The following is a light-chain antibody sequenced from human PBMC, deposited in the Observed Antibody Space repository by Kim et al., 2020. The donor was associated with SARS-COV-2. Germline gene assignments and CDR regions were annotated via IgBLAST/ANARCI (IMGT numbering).Light chain of an antibody. J-gene: IGKJ4*01. Sequence: MVLTQSPGTLSLSPGERDTLSCRASQSVSSSYVAWYQHKPGQAPRLIIYGASSRASGIPARFSGSGSGTDFTLTISRLEPEDFAVYYCQEYGGSPKVTFGGGTKVELK. CDR2: GAS. CDR3: QEYGGSPKVT. V-gene: IGKV3-20*01. CDR1: QSVSSSY.